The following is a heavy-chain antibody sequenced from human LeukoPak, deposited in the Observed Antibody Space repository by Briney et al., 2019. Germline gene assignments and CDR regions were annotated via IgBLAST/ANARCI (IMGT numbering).Heavy chain of an antibody. CDR2: IYSSVT. D-gene: IGHD4/OR15-4a*01. Sequence: GGSLRLSCTVSGFTVSSNSMSWVRQAPGKGLEWVSFIYSSVTHYSDSVKGRFIISRDNSKNTLFLQMNSLRAEDTAVYYCARRAGAYSHPYDYWGQGTLVTVSS. J-gene: IGHJ4*02. V-gene: IGHV3-53*01. CDR3: ARRAGAYSHPYDY. CDR1: GFTVSSNS.